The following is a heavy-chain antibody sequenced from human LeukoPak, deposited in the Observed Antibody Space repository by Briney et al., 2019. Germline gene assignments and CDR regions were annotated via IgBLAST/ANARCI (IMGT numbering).Heavy chain of an antibody. V-gene: IGHV3-7*01. CDR1: GFTFSSYA. CDR2: IKQYGSEK. CDR3: ARGGTTVTARDYFDY. D-gene: IGHD4-11*01. J-gene: IGHJ4*02. Sequence: GGSLRLSCAASGFTFSSYAMHWVRQAPGKGLEWVANIKQYGSEKYYEDSVEGRFTISRDNAKNSLYLQMNSLRAEDTAVYYCARGGTTVTARDYFDYWGQGTLVTVSS.